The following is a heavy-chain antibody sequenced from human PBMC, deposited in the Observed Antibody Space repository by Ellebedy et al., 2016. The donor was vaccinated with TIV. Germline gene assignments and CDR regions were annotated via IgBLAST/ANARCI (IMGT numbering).Heavy chain of an antibody. CDR2: IYSGGET. Sequence: GESLKISCTASGYSVATNYMIWVRQAPGKGPEWVSLIYSGGETHYADSVKGRFIISRDSSKNTLNLQMNSLRAEDTAVYYCARKSDSLLVTGGDCWGQGALVTVSS. CDR3: ARKSDSLLVTGGDC. D-gene: IGHD3-16*01. V-gene: IGHV3-66*01. CDR1: GYSVATNY. J-gene: IGHJ4*02.